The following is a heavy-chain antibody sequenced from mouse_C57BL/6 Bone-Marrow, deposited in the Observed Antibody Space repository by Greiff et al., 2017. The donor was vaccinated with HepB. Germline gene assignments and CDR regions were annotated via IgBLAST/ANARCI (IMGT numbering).Heavy chain of an antibody. CDR2: IDPETGGT. D-gene: IGHD1-1*01. J-gene: IGHJ4*01. Sequence: QVQLQQSGAELVRPGASVTLSCKASGYTFTDYEMHWVKQTPVHGLEWIGAIDPETGGTAYNQKFKGKAILTADKSSSTAYMELRSLTSEDSAVYYCTRPHYYGSSFMDYGGQGTSVTVSS. CDR1: GYTFTDYE. V-gene: IGHV1-15*01. CDR3: TRPHYYGSSFMDY.